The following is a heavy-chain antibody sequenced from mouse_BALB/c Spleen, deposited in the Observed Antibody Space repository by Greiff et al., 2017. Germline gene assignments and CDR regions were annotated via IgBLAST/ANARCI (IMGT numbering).Heavy chain of an antibody. CDR2: IYPGNSDT. CDR1: GYSFTSYW. V-gene: IGHV1-5*01. Sequence: EVKVEESGTVLARPGASVKMSCKASGYSFTSYWMHWVKQRPGQGLEWIGAIYPGNSDTSYNQKFKGKAKLTAVTSASTAYMELSSLTNEDSAVYYCTRRATGAMDYWGQGTSVTVSS. J-gene: IGHJ4*01. CDR3: TRRATGAMDY. D-gene: IGHD3-1*01.